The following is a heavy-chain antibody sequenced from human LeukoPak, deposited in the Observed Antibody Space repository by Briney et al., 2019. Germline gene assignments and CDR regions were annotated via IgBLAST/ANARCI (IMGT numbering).Heavy chain of an antibody. Sequence: PGGSLRLSCAASGVTFTTYWMSSGRQAPGQGLEWGADIYQDGSDKYYVDSVKGRFTISRANAKTSLYLQMNSLTAEDTAVYYCARDPFSLTVAGGPPIDYWGQGTLVTVSS. CDR2: IYQDGSDK. V-gene: IGHV3-7*01. CDR1: GVTFTTYW. D-gene: IGHD6-19*01. J-gene: IGHJ4*02. CDR3: ARDPFSLTVAGGPPIDY.